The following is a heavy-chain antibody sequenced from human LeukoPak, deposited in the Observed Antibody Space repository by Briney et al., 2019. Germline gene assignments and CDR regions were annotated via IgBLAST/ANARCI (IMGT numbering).Heavy chain of an antibody. CDR2: IYYSGST. CDR1: GGSISSSSYY. J-gene: IGHJ4*02. Sequence: PSETLSLTCTVSGGSISSSSYYWGWIRQPPGKGLEWIGSIYYSGSTYYNPSLESRVTISVDTSKNQFSLKLSSVTAADTAVYYCARWRAVTGFYFDSWGRGTLVTVSS. CDR3: ARWRAVTGFYFDS. D-gene: IGHD6-19*01. V-gene: IGHV4-39*01.